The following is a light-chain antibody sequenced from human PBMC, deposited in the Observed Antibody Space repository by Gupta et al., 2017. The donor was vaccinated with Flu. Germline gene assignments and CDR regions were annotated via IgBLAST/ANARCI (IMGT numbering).Light chain of an antibody. Sequence: EIVLTQSPGTLSLSPGERATLSCRASQSVTSSYLAWYQQKPGQAPRLLIYAASSRATDIPDRFSGSGSGTDFTLTVSRLEPEDFAVYYCQQYGSSPWTFGQGTKVDIK. CDR1: QSVTSSY. J-gene: IGKJ1*01. CDR2: AAS. V-gene: IGKV3-20*01. CDR3: QQYGSSPWT.